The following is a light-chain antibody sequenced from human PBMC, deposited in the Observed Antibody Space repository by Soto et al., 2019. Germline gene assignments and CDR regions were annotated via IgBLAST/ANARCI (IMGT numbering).Light chain of an antibody. CDR3: QQYGASPFN. CDR1: QSVSGTY. Sequence: EIVLTQSPGTLSLSPGERATLSCRASQSVSGTYMAWYQQRPGQAPKVLIYCASSRAAGIPDRFSGSGSGTDFTLTISRLEPEDFAVYYCQQYGASPFNFGPGTKVDIK. CDR2: CAS. V-gene: IGKV3-20*01. J-gene: IGKJ3*01.